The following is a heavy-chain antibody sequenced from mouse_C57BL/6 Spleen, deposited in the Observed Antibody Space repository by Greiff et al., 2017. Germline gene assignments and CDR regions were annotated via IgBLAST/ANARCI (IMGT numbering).Heavy chain of an antibody. J-gene: IGHJ2*01. V-gene: IGHV1-15*01. CDR1: GYTFTDYE. CDR2: IDPETGGT. Sequence: VKLQQSGAELVRPGASVTLSCKASGYTFTDYEMHWVQQTPVHGLEWIGAIDPETGGTTYNQKFKGKAILTADKSSSTAYMELRSLTSEDSAVYYCTSGYYGSILDYWGQGTTLTVSA. D-gene: IGHD1-1*01. CDR3: TSGYYGSILDY.